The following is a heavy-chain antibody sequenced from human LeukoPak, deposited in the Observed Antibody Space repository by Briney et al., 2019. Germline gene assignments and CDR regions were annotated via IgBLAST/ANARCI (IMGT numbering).Heavy chain of an antibody. D-gene: IGHD3-22*01. J-gene: IGHJ4*02. V-gene: IGHV4-34*01. CDR2: INHSGST. CDR3: ARVQAYYYDSSGYSYYFDY. Sequence: SETLSLTCAVYGGSFSGYYWSWIRQPPGKGLEWIGEINHSGSTNYNPSLKSRVTISVDTSKNQFSLKLSSVTAADTAVYYCARVQAYYYDSSGYSYYFDYWGQGTLVTVSS. CDR1: GGSFSGYY.